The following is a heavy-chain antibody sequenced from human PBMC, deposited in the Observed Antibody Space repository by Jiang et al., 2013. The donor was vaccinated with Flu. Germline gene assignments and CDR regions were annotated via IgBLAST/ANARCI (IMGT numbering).Heavy chain of an antibody. CDR2: ISDSGNT. CDR3: ARNPTGGE. V-gene: IGHV4-4*02. J-gene: IGHJ4*02. D-gene: IGHD4-17*01. Sequence: VRQPPGKGLEWIGEISDSGNTNYNPALTSRVTVSVDKPKNQFSLKSTSVTAADTAVYYCARNPTGGEWGQGTLVIVSS.